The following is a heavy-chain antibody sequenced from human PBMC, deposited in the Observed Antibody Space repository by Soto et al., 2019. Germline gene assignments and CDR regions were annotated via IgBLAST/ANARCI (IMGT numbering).Heavy chain of an antibody. CDR2: MNPNSGNT. V-gene: IGHV1-8*01. CDR1: GYTFTSYD. Sequence: ASVKVSCKASGYTFTSYDINWVRQATGQGLEWMGWMNPNSGNTGYAQKFQGRVTMTRNTSISTAYMELSSLRSEDTAVYYCARGQWFGELLYKGDDAFDIWGQGTMVTVSS. J-gene: IGHJ3*02. CDR3: ARGQWFGELLYKGDDAFDI. D-gene: IGHD3-10*01.